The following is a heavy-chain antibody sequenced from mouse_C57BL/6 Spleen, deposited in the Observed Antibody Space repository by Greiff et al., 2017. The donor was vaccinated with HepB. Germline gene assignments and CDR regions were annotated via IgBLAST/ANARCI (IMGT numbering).Heavy chain of an antibody. D-gene: IGHD2-13*01. CDR1: GYTFTDYY. Sequence: EVQLQQSGPELVKPGASVKISCKASGYTFTDYYMNWVKQSHGKSLEWIGDINPNNGGTSYNQKFKGKATLTVDKSSSTAYMELRSLTSAGSAVYYGAGEYYFDYWGQGTTLTVSS. J-gene: IGHJ2*01. CDR2: INPNNGGT. CDR3: AGEYYFDY. V-gene: IGHV1-26*01.